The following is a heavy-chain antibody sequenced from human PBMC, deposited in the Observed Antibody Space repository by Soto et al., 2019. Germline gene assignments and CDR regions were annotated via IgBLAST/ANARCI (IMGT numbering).Heavy chain of an antibody. Sequence: PSVTLSLTCSISNASISRLKRWTSVRQTPGKVLEWIGEIYHSGSINHNPSLKSRVTMSLDKSKNQFSLKMTSVTAADTAVYYCASKFGELLADAFDIWGQGTVVT. J-gene: IGHJ3*02. CDR2: IYHSGSI. D-gene: IGHD3-10*01. CDR3: ASKFGELLADAFDI. CDR1: NASISRLKR. V-gene: IGHV4-4*02.